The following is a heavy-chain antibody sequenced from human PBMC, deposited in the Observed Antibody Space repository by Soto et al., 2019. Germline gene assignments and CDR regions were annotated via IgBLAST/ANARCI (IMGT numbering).Heavy chain of an antibody. CDR3: ARLHSHGTYGMDV. CDR2: IIPIFGTA. J-gene: IGHJ6*02. Sequence: ASVKVSCKASGGSFTYTLSWVRQAPGQGLEWMGGIIPIFGTANYAQKFQGRVTITADESTKTAYMELSTLRSEDTAVYYCARLHSHGTYGMDVWGQGTTVTVSS. D-gene: IGHD5-18*01. CDR1: GGSFTYT. V-gene: IGHV1-69*13.